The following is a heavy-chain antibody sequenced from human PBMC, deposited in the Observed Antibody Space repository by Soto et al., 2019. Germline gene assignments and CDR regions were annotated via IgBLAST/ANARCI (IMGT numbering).Heavy chain of an antibody. CDR2: IYYSGST. Sequence: PSETLSLTCTVSGGSISSSIYYWGWIRQPPGKGLEWIGSIYYSGSTYYNPSLKSRVTISVDTSKNQFSLKLSSVTAADTAVYYCARKDSVEWSVDYWGQGTLVTVSS. D-gene: IGHD3-3*01. CDR1: GGSISSSIYY. CDR3: ARKDSVEWSVDY. V-gene: IGHV4-39*01. J-gene: IGHJ4*02.